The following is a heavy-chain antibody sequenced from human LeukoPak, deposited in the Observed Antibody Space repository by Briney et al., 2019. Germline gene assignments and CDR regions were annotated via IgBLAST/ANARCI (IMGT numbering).Heavy chain of an antibody. CDR2: ISGSGNWT. CDR1: GFTFSNYA. J-gene: IGHJ4*02. D-gene: IGHD2-15*01. CDR3: ASTYCSGGSCAFCGY. V-gene: IGHV3-23*01. Sequence: GGSLRLSCAASGFTFSNYAMSWVRQAPGKGLEWVSDISGSGNWTYYADSVKGRFTISRDNAKNSLYLQMNSLRAEDTAVYYCASTYCSGGSCAFCGYWGQGTLVTVSS.